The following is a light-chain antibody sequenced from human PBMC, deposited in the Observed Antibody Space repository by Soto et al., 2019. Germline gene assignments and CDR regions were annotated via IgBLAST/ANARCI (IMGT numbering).Light chain of an antibody. CDR3: QQYNTLPRT. J-gene: IGKJ4*01. Sequence: EVVMTQSPATLSVSPGERATLSCRASESVSRNLAWYQQKPGQAPRLLIYDASTRATGIPDRFSGSGSGTEFTLTISSLQSEDYAVYYCQQYNTLPRTFGGGTKVDIK. V-gene: IGKV3-15*01. CDR1: ESVSRN. CDR2: DAS.